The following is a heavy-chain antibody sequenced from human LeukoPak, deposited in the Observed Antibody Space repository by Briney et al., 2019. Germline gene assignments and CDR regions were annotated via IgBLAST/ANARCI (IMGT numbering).Heavy chain of an antibody. Sequence: PGGSLRLSCAASGFTFSNAWMSWVRQAPGKGLEWVSYISSSGSTIYYADSVKGRFTISRDNAKNSLYLQMNSLRAEDTAVYYCAKDHRVGSSDSSYWGQGTLVTVSS. CDR3: AKDHRVGSSDSSY. D-gene: IGHD3-22*01. CDR1: GFTFSNAW. V-gene: IGHV3-11*04. CDR2: ISSSGSTI. J-gene: IGHJ4*02.